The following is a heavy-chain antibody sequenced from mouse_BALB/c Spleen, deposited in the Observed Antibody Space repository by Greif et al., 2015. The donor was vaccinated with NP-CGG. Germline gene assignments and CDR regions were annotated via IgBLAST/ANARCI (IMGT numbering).Heavy chain of an antibody. V-gene: IGHV1-7*01. CDR3: ARATARAPWFAY. CDR1: GYTFTSYW. D-gene: IGHD3-1*01. Sequence: VHLVESGAELAKPGASVKMSCKASGYTFTSYWMHWVKQRPGQGLEWIGHINPSTGYTEYNQKFKDKATLTADKSSSTAYMQLSSLTSEDSAVYYCARATARAPWFAYWGQGTLVTVSA. J-gene: IGHJ3*01. CDR2: INPSTGYT.